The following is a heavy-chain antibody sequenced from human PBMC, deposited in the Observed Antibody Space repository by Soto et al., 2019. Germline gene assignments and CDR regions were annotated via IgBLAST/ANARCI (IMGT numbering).Heavy chain of an antibody. CDR1: GFTFSNYA. V-gene: IGHV3-23*01. CDR2: LSSGGGTT. D-gene: IGHD3-22*01. J-gene: IGHJ4*02. CDR3: AKDLQSRYDTSIFYSPFVG. Sequence: GGSLRLSCAASGFTFSNYAMGWVRQAPGKGLEWVSSLSSGGGTTYYADSVRGRFTISRDNSENTLYLQMNSLRAEDTALYYCAKDLQSRYDTSIFYSPFVGWGQGTLVTVSS.